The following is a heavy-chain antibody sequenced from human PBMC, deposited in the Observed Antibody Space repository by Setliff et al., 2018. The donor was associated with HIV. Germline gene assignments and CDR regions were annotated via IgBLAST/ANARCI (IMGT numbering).Heavy chain of an antibody. J-gene: IGHJ6*03. CDR2: ITPIFGTP. D-gene: IGHD3-10*01. CDR1: GGTFSRNA. CDR3: ATAGEMATIGYSYCYMGV. V-gene: IGHV1-69*13. Sequence: GASVKVSCKASGGTFSRNAISWVRQAPGQGLEWIGGITPIFGTPKYAQKFQGRVTITADESRSTAYLELSSLRSEDTAVYYCATAGEMATIGYSYCYMGVWGKGTTVTVSS.